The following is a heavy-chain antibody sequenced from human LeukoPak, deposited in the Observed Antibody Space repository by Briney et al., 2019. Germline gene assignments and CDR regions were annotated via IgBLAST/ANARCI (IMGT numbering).Heavy chain of an antibody. CDR1: GFSVINNY. CDR2: TYDNGAS. D-gene: IGHD2-2*02. CDR3: ARDHMCYSISCYTGVGFDA. V-gene: IGHV3-53*01. J-gene: IGHJ5*02. Sequence: GGSLRLSCAASGFSVINNYMSWVRQAPGKGLEWVSVTYDNGASYFADSVKGRFTVSRDNSKNTVYLQMNNLTAEDTAVYYCARDHMCYSISCYTGVGFDAWGQGTLVAVSS.